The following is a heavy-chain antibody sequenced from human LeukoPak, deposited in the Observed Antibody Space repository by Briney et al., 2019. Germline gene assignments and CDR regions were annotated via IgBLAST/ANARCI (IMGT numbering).Heavy chain of an antibody. J-gene: IGHJ4*02. D-gene: IGHD3-3*01. CDR1: GFTFSSYA. Sequence: QPGGSLRLSCAASGFTFSSYAMHWVRQAPGKGLEYVSAISSNGGSTYYANSVKGRFTISRDNSKNTLYLQMGSLRAEDMAVYYCTRHGHYDFWSGYSLDYWGQGTLVTVSS. V-gene: IGHV3-64*01. CDR3: TRHGHYDFWSGYSLDY. CDR2: ISSNGGST.